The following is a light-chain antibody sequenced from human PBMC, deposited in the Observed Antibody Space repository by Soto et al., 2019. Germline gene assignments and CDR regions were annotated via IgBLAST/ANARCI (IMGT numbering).Light chain of an antibody. J-gene: IGLJ3*02. V-gene: IGLV4-69*01. Sequence: QPVLTQSPSASASLGASVKLTCTLSSGHSSYAIAWLQQQPEKGPRYLMKLNSDGSHSKGDGIPDRFSGSSSGAERYLTISSLQSEDEADYYCQTWGSGTWVFGGGTKLTVL. CDR2: LNSDGSH. CDR1: SGHSSYA. CDR3: QTWGSGTWV.